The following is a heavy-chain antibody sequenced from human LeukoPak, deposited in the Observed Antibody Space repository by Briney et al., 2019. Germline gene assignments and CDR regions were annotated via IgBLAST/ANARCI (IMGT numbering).Heavy chain of an antibody. CDR2: INPNNGGA. D-gene: IGHD3-22*01. Sequence: ASVKVSCKASGYTFTGHYLHWVRQAPGQGLEWMGRINPNNGGASYAQKFQGRVTMTRDTSISTAYMELSGLIPDDTAVYYCARDRGTSRITMKVVAENIFDYWGQGTLATVSS. V-gene: IGHV1-2*06. CDR3: ARDRGTSRITMKVVAENIFDY. CDR1: GYTFTGHY. J-gene: IGHJ4*02.